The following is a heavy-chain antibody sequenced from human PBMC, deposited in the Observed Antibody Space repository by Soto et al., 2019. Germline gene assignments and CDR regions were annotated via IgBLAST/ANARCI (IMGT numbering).Heavy chain of an antibody. J-gene: IGHJ4*02. CDR1: GGTLSSYT. CDR3: ARDKGYCIDTSGPDLDY. D-gene: IGHD2-15*01. V-gene: IGHV1-69*08. CDR2: GIPHLGVT. Sequence: QVQLVQSGAEVRKPGSSVKVSCKASGGTLSSYTFSWVRQAPGQGLEWMGRGIPHLGVTNYANKFEGRFTIGADTSTSSTYMELRRLRYDDTAEYYCARDKGYCIDTSGPDLDYCRQGTMVSISS.